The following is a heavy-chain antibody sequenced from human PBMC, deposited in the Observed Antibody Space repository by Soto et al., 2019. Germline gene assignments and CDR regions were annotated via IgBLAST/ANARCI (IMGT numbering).Heavy chain of an antibody. J-gene: IGHJ6*02. D-gene: IGHD2-2*01. CDR2: IKKDGSEK. V-gene: IGHV3-7*05. Sequence: EVQLLESGGGLVQPGGSLRLSCAASGFTFSSYWMSWVRQAPGQGLEWVANIKKDGSEKYYVDSVKGRFTISRDNAKNALYLQMNCRRAEDTAVYYCARDCSSTSGDREFYYYYGMDVWGQGTTVTVSS. CDR1: GFTFSSYW. CDR3: ARDCSSTSGDREFYYYYGMDV.